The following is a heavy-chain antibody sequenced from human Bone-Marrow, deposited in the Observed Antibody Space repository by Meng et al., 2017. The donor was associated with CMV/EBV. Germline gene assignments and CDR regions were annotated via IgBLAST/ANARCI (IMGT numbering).Heavy chain of an antibody. D-gene: IGHD4-11*01. CDR2: IIPILGIA. J-gene: IGHJ3*02. CDR1: GGTFSSYA. CDR3: ARTYSNVRAFDI. V-gene: IGHV1-69*10. Sequence: SVKVSCKASGGTFSSYAISWVRQAPGQGLEWMGGIIPILGIANYAQKFQGRVTITADKSTSTAYMELSSLRSEDTAVYYCARTYSNVRAFDIWGQGTIVTVSS.